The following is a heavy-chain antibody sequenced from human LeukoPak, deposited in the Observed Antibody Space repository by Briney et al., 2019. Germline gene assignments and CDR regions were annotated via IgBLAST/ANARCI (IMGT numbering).Heavy chain of an antibody. D-gene: IGHD6-19*01. CDR2: ISGSSSYI. Sequence: GGSLRLSCAASGFTFNTYSMNWVRQAPGKGLEWASSISGSSSYIYYADSLEGRFTISRDNAKNSLYLQMNSLRAEDTAVYYCARGTVAGTPDFDFWGQGTLVTVSS. CDR3: ARGTVAGTPDFDF. CDR1: GFTFNTYS. V-gene: IGHV3-21*01. J-gene: IGHJ4*02.